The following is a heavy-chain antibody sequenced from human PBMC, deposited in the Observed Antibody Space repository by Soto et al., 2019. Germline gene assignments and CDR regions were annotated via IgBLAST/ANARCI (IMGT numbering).Heavy chain of an antibody. V-gene: IGHV3-23*01. CDR3: AKDRIGYDFWSGVGYYYYMDF. D-gene: IGHD3-3*01. Sequence: GGSLRLSCAASGFTFSSYAMSWVRQAPGKGLEWVSAISGSGGSTYYADSVKGRFTISRDNSKNTLYLQMNSLRAEDTAVYYCAKDRIGYDFWSGVGYYYYMDFWGKGTTVTVSS. J-gene: IGHJ6*03. CDR2: ISGSGGST. CDR1: GFTFSSYA.